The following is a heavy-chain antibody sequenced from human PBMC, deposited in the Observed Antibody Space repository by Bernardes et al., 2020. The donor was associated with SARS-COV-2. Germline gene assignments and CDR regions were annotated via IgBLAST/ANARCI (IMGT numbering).Heavy chain of an antibody. CDR3: ARGYILTGWPPNY. CDR1: DTSIRSYQ. J-gene: IGHJ4*02. Sequence: SETLSLTCNVSDTSIRSYQWSWFRQPPGQGLEWIGYIYYTGSTNYNPSLKSRVTISVDTSKNQFSLRLRSVTAADTAVYYCARGYILTGWPPNYWGQGTLVTVSS. D-gene: IGHD1-1*01. V-gene: IGHV4-59*01. CDR2: IYYTGST.